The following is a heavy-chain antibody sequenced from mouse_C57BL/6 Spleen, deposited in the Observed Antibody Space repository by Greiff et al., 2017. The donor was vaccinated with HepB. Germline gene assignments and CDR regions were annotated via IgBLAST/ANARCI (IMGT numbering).Heavy chain of an antibody. CDR3: ALYYYGKYFDY. CDR1: GYSFTGYY. D-gene: IGHD1-1*01. J-gene: IGHJ2*01. CDR2: INPSTGGT. V-gene: IGHV1-42*01. Sequence: VQLQQSGPELVKPGASVKISCKASGYSFTGYYMNWVKQSPEKSLEWIGEINPSTGGTTYNQKFKAKATLTVDKSSSTAYMQLKSLTSEDSAVYYCALYYYGKYFDYWGQGTTLTVSS.